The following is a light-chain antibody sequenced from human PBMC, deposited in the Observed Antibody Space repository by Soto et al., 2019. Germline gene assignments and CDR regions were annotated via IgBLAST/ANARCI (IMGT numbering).Light chain of an antibody. Sequence: DIQTTQSPSTLSASVGDRVTITCRASHSISSWLAWYQQKPGKAPKLLIYDASSLESGVPSRFSGSGSGTEFTLTISSLQPDDFATYYCQQYNSYSFGGGTKVEIK. CDR1: HSISSW. V-gene: IGKV1-5*01. CDR2: DAS. J-gene: IGKJ4*01. CDR3: QQYNSYS.